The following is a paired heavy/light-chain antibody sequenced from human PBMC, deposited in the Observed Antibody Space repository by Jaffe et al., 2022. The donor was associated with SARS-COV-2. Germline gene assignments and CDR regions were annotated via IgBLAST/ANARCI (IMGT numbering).Light chain of an antibody. V-gene: IGLV1-40*01. Sequence: QSVLTQPPSVSGAPGQRVTISCTGSSSNIGAGYDVHWYQQLPGTAPKLLIYGNNNRPSGVPDRFSGSKSGTSASLAISGLQAEDEADYYCQSYDNSLRSWVFGGGTKLTVL. CDR1: SSNIGAGYD. J-gene: IGLJ3*02. CDR2: GNN. CDR3: QSYDNSLRSWV.
Heavy chain of an antibody. Sequence: QVQLVESGGGLVKPGGSLRLSCAASGFTFSDYYMSWIRQAPGKGLEWISYISSSGTTIYYADSVKGRFTISRDNAKNSLYLQMNSLRAEDTAVYYCARVRWVYDSSGYYRFDPWGQGTLVTVSS. J-gene: IGHJ5*02. D-gene: IGHD3-22*01. V-gene: IGHV3-11*01. CDR2: ISSSGTTI. CDR3: ARVRWVYDSSGYYRFDP. CDR1: GFTFSDYY.